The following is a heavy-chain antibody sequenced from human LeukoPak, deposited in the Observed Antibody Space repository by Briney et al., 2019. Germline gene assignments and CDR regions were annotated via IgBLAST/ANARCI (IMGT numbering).Heavy chain of an antibody. CDR3: ARDVFGDYVSMDV. J-gene: IGHJ6*03. Sequence: ASVKVSCKASGYTFTGYYMHWVRQAPGQGLEWMGIINPSGGSTSYAQKFQGRVTMTRDMSTSTVYMELSSLRSEDTAVYYCARDVFGDYVSMDVWGKGTTVTVSS. CDR2: INPSGGST. V-gene: IGHV1-46*01. D-gene: IGHD4-17*01. CDR1: GYTFTGYY.